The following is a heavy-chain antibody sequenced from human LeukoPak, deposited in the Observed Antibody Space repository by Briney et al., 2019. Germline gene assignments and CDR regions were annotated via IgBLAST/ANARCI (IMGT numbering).Heavy chain of an antibody. D-gene: IGHD6-19*01. CDR2: INPSGGST. CDR3: ARDKGVAGNPYWFDP. J-gene: IGHJ5*02. CDR1: GYTFTSYY. Sequence: GASVKVSCKACGYTFTSYYMHWVRQAPGQGLEWMGIINPSGGSTSYAQKFQGRVTMTRDTSTSTVYMELSSLRSEDTAVYYCARDKGVAGNPYWFDPWGQGTLVTVSS. V-gene: IGHV1-46*01.